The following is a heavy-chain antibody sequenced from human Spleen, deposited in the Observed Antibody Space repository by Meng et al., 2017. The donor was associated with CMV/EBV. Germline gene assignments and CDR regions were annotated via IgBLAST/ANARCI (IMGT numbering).Heavy chain of an antibody. CDR3: AMGLQGTFNY. J-gene: IGHJ4*02. Sequence: LSLPCTVSGGSISRYYWTWIRQPPGKGLEWIGYMYSSGSANYNPSIKSRVTISLGTSKNQFSLNVRSVTAADTAVYFCAMGLQGTFNYWGQGALVTVSS. CDR2: MYSSGSA. CDR1: GGSISRYY. D-gene: IGHD2-21*01. V-gene: IGHV4-59*01.